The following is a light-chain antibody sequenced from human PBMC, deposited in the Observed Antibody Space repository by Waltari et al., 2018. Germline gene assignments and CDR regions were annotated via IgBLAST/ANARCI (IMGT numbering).Light chain of an antibody. CDR2: KAS. Sequence: DIQMTQSPSTLSASVGDRVSITCRASPSISNWLAWYQQRPGKAPTLLIYKASTLESGVPSRFSGSGSGTEFTRSISSLQPDDIATYYCQQYESHSRTFGGGTKVEIK. V-gene: IGKV1-5*03. J-gene: IGKJ4*01. CDR3: QQYESHSRT. CDR1: PSISNW.